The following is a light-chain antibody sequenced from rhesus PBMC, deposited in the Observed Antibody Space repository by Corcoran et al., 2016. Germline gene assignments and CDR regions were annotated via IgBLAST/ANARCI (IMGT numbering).Light chain of an antibody. J-gene: IGKJ1*01. V-gene: IGKV2S2*01. CDR2: KVT. CDR1: QSLLHSNGNTY. Sequence: DIVMTQTPLSLPVTPGDPASISCRSSQSLLHSNGNTYLDWYLQRPGQSPRLLIYKVTNREYGVPDRVRDRGSGTDFKMKISRVEPEDVGVYYCMQSTKDPRTFGQGTKVEIK. CDR3: MQSTKDPRT.